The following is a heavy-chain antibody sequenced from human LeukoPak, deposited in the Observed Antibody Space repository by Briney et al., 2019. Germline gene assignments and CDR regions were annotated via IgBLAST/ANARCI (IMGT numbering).Heavy chain of an antibody. Sequence: NTSETLSLTCTVSGGSISSYYWSWIRQPPGKRLEWIGYINDSGSTNSNPSLKSRVTMSVDTSKNQFSLKLSSVTAADTAAYYCTRRGRNNWGEGNDHWGQGTLVTVSS. D-gene: IGHD1-1*01. CDR1: GGSISSYY. CDR2: INDSGST. J-gene: IGHJ4*02. CDR3: TRRGRNNWGEGNDH. V-gene: IGHV4-59*08.